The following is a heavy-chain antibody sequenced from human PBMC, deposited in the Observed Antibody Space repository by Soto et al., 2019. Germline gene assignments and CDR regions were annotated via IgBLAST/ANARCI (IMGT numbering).Heavy chain of an antibody. CDR2: IYYSGST. D-gene: IGHD5-18*01. CDR1: GGSISSYY. CDR3: ASKSWRTRGSGYSYGLPPYYYYGMDV. Sequence: SETLSLTCTVSGGSISSYYWSWIRQPPGKGLEWIGYIYYSGSTNYNPSLKSRVTISVDTSKNQFSLKLSSLRSEDTAVYYCASKSWRTRGSGYSYGLPPYYYYGMDVWGQGTMVTVSS. V-gene: IGHV4-59*01. J-gene: IGHJ6*02.